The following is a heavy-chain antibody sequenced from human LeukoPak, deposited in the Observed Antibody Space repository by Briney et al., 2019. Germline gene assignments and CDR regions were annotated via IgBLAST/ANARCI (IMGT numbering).Heavy chain of an antibody. CDR3: ARASAAAGFRAIDY. CDR2: SRNKANSCTT. CDR1: GFTFSDHY. V-gene: IGHV3-72*01. Sequence: GGSLRLSCAASGFTFSDHYMDWARQAPGKGLEWVGRSRNKANSCTTEYAASVKGRFTISRDDSKTSLYLQLNSLKTEDTAVYFCARASAAAGFRAIDYWGQGTLVTVSS. J-gene: IGHJ4*02. D-gene: IGHD6-13*01.